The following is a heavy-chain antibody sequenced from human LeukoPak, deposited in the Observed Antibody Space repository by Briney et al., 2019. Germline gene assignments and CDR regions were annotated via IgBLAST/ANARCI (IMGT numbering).Heavy chain of an antibody. CDR1: GGTLSSYA. Sequence: SVKVSCKASGGTLSSYAISWVRQAPGQGLEWMGRIIPILGIANYAQKFQGRVTITADKSTGTAYMELSSLRSEDTAVYYCARGFYGSGSYYSDYWGQGTLVTVSS. CDR3: ARGFYGSGSYYSDY. V-gene: IGHV1-69*04. D-gene: IGHD3-10*01. J-gene: IGHJ4*02. CDR2: IIPILGIA.